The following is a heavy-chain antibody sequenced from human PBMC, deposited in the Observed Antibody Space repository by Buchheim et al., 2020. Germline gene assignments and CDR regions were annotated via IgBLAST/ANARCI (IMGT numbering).Heavy chain of an antibody. Sequence: QVQLVQSGAEVKKPGASVKVSCKASGYTFTSYYMHWVRQAPGQGLEWMGIINPSGGSKSYAQKFQGRVTMTRDTSTSTGYMELSSLRSEDTAVYYCARVGGIAAAGTLHWFDPWGQGTL. D-gene: IGHD6-13*01. J-gene: IGHJ5*02. V-gene: IGHV1-46*01. CDR2: INPSGGSK. CDR3: ARVGGIAAAGTLHWFDP. CDR1: GYTFTSYY.